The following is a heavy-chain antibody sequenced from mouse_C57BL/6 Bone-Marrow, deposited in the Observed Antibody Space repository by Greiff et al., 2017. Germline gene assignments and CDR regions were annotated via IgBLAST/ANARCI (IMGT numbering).Heavy chain of an antibody. D-gene: IGHD3-2*01. Sequence: DVMLVESGGDLVKPGGSLKLSCAASSFTFSSYGMSWVRQTPDKRLEWVATISSGGSYTYYPDSVKGRFTISRDNAKNTRYLQMSSLKSEDTAMYYCASLDITGYFDYWGEGTALTVSS. J-gene: IGHJ2*01. CDR1: SFTFSSYG. CDR2: ISSGGSYT. V-gene: IGHV5-6*02. CDR3: ASLDITGYFDY.